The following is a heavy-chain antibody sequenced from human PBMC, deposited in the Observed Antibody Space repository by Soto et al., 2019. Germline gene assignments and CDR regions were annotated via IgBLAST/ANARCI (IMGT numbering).Heavy chain of an antibody. Sequence: GGSLRLSCAASGFTFSSYGMHWVRQAPGKGLEWVAVIWYDGSNKYYADSVKGRFTISRDNSKNTLYLQMNSLRAEDTAVYYCARDGQYYDSSGYYYAYYYYGMDVWGQGTTVTVSS. D-gene: IGHD3-22*01. CDR2: IWYDGSNK. CDR3: ARDGQYYDSSGYYYAYYYYGMDV. V-gene: IGHV3-33*01. J-gene: IGHJ6*02. CDR1: GFTFSSYG.